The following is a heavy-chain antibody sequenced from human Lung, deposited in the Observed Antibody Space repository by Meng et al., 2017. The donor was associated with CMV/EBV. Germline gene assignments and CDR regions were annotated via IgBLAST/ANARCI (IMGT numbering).Heavy chain of an antibody. CDR3: AREAGRDGYATPKFDY. CDR2: IYYTGST. D-gene: IGHD5-24*01. J-gene: IGHJ4*02. Sequence: VPLQESGPGLVKPSQPLSLTCTVFGGSIGSGGYYWSWIRQHPGKGLEWIGYIYYTGSTFYNPSLKSRVTISVDTSKNQFSLKLIPATAADTAVYYCAREAGRDGYATPKFDYWGQGTLVTVSS. CDR1: GGSIGSGGYY. V-gene: IGHV4-31*03.